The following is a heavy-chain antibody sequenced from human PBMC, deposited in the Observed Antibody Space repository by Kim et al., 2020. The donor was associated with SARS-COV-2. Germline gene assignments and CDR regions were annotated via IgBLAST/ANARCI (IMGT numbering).Heavy chain of an antibody. D-gene: IGHD3-10*01. Sequence: GGSLRLSCAASGFTFSDYYMTWIRQAPGKGLEWVSYISSSGSYTNYADPVKGRFTISRDNAKNSLYLQMSSLRAEDTTLYYCARVPFGDLSAYYFDLWGQGTLVTVSS. CDR1: GFTFSDYY. J-gene: IGHJ4*02. CDR3: ARVPFGDLSAYYFDL. CDR2: ISSSGSYT. V-gene: IGHV3-11*05.